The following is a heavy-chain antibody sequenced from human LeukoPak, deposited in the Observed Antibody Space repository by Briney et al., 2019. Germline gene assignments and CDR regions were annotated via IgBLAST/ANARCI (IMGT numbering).Heavy chain of an antibody. J-gene: IGHJ6*03. V-gene: IGHV1-2*02. CDR1: GYTFTGYY. D-gene: IGHD3-3*01. CDR2: INPNSGGT. CDR3: AASDYDFWSGPNYYYYMDV. Sequence: ASVKVSCKASGYTFTGYYMHWVRQAPGQGLEWMGWINPNSGGTNYAQKFQGRVTMTRDTSISTAYMELSRLRSDDTAVYYCAASDYDFWSGPNYYYYMDVWGKGTTVTVSS.